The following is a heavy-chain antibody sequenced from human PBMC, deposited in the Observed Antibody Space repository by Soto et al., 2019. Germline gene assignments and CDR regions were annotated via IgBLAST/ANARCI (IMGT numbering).Heavy chain of an antibody. V-gene: IGHV3-23*01. CDR2: ISGSGGST. Sequence: GGSLSLSCAASGFNFSSYAMSWVRPAPGKGLEWVSAISGSGGSTYYADSVKGRFTISRDNSKNTLYLQMNSLRAEDTAVYYCAKDLGRFLEWLFSPMDVWGQGTTVTVSS. CDR3: AKDLGRFLEWLFSPMDV. CDR1: GFNFSSYA. D-gene: IGHD3-3*01. J-gene: IGHJ6*02.